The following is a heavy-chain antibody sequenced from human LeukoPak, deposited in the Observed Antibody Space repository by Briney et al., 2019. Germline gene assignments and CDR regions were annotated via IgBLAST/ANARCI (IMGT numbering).Heavy chain of an antibody. CDR3: ARVYDSSGYYVDY. Sequence: GGSLRLSCAASGFTFSHYSMNWVRQAPGKGLEWVSSISSSSSYIYYADSVKGRFTISRDNAKNSLYLQMNSLRAEDTAVYYCARVYDSSGYYVDYWGQGTLVTVSS. V-gene: IGHV3-21*01. CDR2: ISSSSSYI. CDR1: GFTFSHYS. J-gene: IGHJ4*02. D-gene: IGHD3-22*01.